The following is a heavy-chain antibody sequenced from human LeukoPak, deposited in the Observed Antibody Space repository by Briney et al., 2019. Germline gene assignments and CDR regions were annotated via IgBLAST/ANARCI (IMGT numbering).Heavy chain of an antibody. D-gene: IGHD1-26*01. J-gene: IGHJ6*03. CDR3: AKGRGWEASYYYYYMDV. CDR2: ISSSSSSI. Sequence: GGSLRLSCVGTGFTISNYRMNWVRQAPGKGLEWVSNISSSSSSIFYADSVKGRFTIYRDNAKNSLDLQMNSLRAEDTAVYYCAKGRGWEASYYYYYMDVWGKGTTVTISS. CDR1: GFTISNYR. V-gene: IGHV3-48*01.